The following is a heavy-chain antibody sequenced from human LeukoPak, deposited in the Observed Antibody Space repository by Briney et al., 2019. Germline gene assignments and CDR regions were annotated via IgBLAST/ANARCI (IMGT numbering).Heavy chain of an antibody. CDR1: GGSISSGSYY. CDR3: AREWLRNTDY. J-gene: IGHJ4*02. D-gene: IGHD5-12*01. V-gene: IGHV4-61*02. CDR2: IYTSGST. Sequence: PSQTLSLTCTVSGGSISSGSYYWSWIRQPAGTGLEWIGRIYTSGSTNYNPSLKSRVTISVDTSKNQFSLKLSSVTAADTAVYYCAREWLRNTDYRGQGTLVTVSS.